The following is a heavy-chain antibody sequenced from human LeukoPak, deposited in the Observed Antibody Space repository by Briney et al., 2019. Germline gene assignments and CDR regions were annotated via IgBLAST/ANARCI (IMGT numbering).Heavy chain of an antibody. CDR1: GGSFSGYY. V-gene: IGHV4-34*01. Sequence: SETLSPTCAVYGGSFSGYYWSWIRQPPGKGLEWIGEINHSGSTNYNPSLKSRVTISVDTSKNQFSLKLSSVTAADTAVYYCARGRIVVVTAQLNWFDPWGQGTLVTVSS. CDR3: ARGRIVVVTAQLNWFDP. D-gene: IGHD2-21*02. J-gene: IGHJ5*02. CDR2: INHSGST.